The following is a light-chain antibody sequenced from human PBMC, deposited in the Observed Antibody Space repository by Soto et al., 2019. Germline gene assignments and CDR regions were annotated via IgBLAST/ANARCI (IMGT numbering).Light chain of an antibody. J-gene: IGLJ2*01. Sequence: QSVLTQPASVSGSPGQSITISCTGTSSDVGRYNYVSWYQQHPGKAPKLMIYDVSNRPSGVSDRFSGSKSGNTASLTISVLQDEDEADYYCSSYTSSSTLVFGGGTKLTVL. CDR1: SSDVGRYNY. CDR2: DVS. V-gene: IGLV2-14*01. CDR3: SSYTSSSTLV.